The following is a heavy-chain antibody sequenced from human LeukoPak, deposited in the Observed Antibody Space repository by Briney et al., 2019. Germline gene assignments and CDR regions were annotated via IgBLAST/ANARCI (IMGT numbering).Heavy chain of an antibody. J-gene: IGHJ4*02. V-gene: IGHV3-23*01. Sequence: GGSLRLSCAASRFTYSIYAMSWVRQAPGKGLEWVSAISGSGGSTYYADSVKGRFTISKDNSKNNLYLQMNSLRAEDTAVYYCAKIETATGSVDWGQGTLVTVSS. CDR2: ISGSGGST. CDR3: AKIETATGSVD. CDR1: RFTYSIYA. D-gene: IGHD6-13*01.